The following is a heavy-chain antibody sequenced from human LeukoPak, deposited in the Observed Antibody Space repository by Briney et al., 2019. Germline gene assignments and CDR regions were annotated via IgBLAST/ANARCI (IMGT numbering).Heavy chain of an antibody. CDR3: AKGTRFLEWFPWNY. J-gene: IGHJ4*02. V-gene: IGHV3-23*01. CDR1: GFTFSSYA. D-gene: IGHD3-3*01. Sequence: QTGGSLRLSCAASGFTFSSYAMSWVRQAPGKGLEWVSAISGSGGSTYYADSVKGRFTISRDNSKNTLYLQMNSLRAEDTAVYYCAKGTRFLEWFPWNYWGQGTLVTVSS. CDR2: ISGSGGST.